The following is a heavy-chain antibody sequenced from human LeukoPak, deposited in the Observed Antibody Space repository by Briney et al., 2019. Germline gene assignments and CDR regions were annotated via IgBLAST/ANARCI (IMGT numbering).Heavy chain of an antibody. CDR3: ADLLGDGYNY. J-gene: IGHJ4*02. Sequence: GGSLRLSCAASGFAFSSYEMNWVRQAPGKGLEWVSYINPSGSTIYYADSVKGRFTISRDNAKNSLYLQMNSLRDEDTATYYCADLLGDGYNYWGQGTLVTVSS. CDR2: INPSGSTI. D-gene: IGHD5-24*01. V-gene: IGHV3-48*03. CDR1: GFAFSSYE.